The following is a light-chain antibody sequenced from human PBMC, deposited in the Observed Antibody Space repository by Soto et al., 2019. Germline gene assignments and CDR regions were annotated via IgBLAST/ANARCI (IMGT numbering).Light chain of an antibody. J-gene: IGKJ1*01. Sequence: IVLTQSPGTLSLSPGERATLSCRASQSVSSNYLAWYQQKSGQAPRLLIYGVSSRATGIPDRFSGSGSGTDCTLTISRLEPEDFAVFYCLHYGTSSWTFGQGTKVEIK. CDR1: QSVSSNY. CDR3: LHYGTSSWT. CDR2: GVS. V-gene: IGKV3-20*01.